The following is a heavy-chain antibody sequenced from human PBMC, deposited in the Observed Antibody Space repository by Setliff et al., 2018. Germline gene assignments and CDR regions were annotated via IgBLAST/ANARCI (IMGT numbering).Heavy chain of an antibody. CDR3: ARESRYYYDNLGTLDY. V-gene: IGHV4-38-2*02. D-gene: IGHD3-22*01. Sequence: SETLSLTCIVSGGSIYSDDYWGWIRQSPGKGLEWIGHVEYSGTTYYNPSLRSRVTISVDTSKNQFSLKLSSVTAADTAVYYCARESRYYYDNLGTLDYWGQGTLVTVSS. J-gene: IGHJ4*02. CDR2: VEYSGTT. CDR1: GGSIYSDDY.